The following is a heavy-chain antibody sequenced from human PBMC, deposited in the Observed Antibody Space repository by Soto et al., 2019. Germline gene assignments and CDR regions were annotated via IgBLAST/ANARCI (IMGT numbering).Heavy chain of an antibody. CDR2: ISSSSSYI. V-gene: IGHV3-21*01. CDR1: GFTFSSYS. J-gene: IGHJ4*02. D-gene: IGHD5-18*01. CDR3: ATDLDTYIDY. Sequence: EVQLVESGGCLVKPGGSLRLSCAAAGFTFSSYSMNWVRQAPGKGLEWVSSISSSSSYIYYADSVKGRFTISRDNAKNSLYLQMNSLRAEDTAVYYCATDLDTYIDYWVQGSLVTVAS.